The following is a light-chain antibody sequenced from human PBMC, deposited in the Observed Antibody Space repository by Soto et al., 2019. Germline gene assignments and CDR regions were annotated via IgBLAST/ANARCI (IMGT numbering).Light chain of an antibody. CDR3: QQYNYWPSGT. J-gene: IGKJ1*01. V-gene: IGKV3-15*01. CDR2: GAS. CDR1: QSVSSN. Sequence: EIVMTQSPATLSVSPGERATLSCSASQSVSSNLAWYQQKPGQAPRLLIYGASTRATGIPARFSGSGSGTEFTLTISSLRSEDFAVYFFQQYNYWPSGTLGQGTKVEIK.